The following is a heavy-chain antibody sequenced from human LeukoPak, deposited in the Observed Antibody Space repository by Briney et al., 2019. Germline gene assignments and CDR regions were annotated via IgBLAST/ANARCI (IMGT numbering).Heavy chain of an antibody. CDR2: IYSSGST. V-gene: IGHV4-4*09. D-gene: IGHD2-15*01. CDR3: ARHSSVVRGWFDP. CDR1: GGSISGFY. Sequence: PSETLSLTCTVSGGSISGFYWSWIRQPPGKGLEWIGYIYSSGSTNYNPSLKSRVTISVDTSKNQFSLNLTSVTAADTALYYCARHSSVVRGWFDPWGQGTRVTVSS. J-gene: IGHJ5*02.